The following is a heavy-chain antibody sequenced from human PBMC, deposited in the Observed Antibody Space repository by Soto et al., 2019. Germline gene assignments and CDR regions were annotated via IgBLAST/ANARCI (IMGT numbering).Heavy chain of an antibody. CDR1: GYTFTGYY. Sequence: ASVKVSCKASGYTFTGYYMHCVRQAPGQGLEWMGWINPNSGGTNYAQKFQGRVTMTRDTSISTAYMELSRLRSDDTAVYYCARDSSYGDYPPSLSDYWGQGTLVTVSS. J-gene: IGHJ4*02. D-gene: IGHD4-17*01. V-gene: IGHV1-2*02. CDR2: INPNSGGT. CDR3: ARDSSYGDYPPSLSDY.